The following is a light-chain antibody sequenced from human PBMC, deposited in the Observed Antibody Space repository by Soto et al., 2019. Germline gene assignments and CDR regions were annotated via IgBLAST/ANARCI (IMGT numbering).Light chain of an antibody. CDR1: QSVSSY. V-gene: IGKV3-11*01. CDR2: DAS. J-gene: IGKJ4*01. CDR3: QQRSNWPLT. Sequence: EIVLTQSPATPSLSPGERATLSCRASQSVSSYLAWYQQKPGQAPRLLIYDASNRATGIPARFSGSGSGTDFTLTISSLEPEDLAVYDCQQRSNWPLTFGGGTKVEIK.